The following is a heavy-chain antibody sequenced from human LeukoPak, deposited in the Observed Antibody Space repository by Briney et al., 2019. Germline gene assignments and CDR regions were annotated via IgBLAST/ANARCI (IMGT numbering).Heavy chain of an antibody. Sequence: SETLSLTCTVSRYSISSGYYWGWIRQPPGKGLEWIGSIYHSGSTYYNPSLKSRVTISADTSKNQFSLKLSSVTAADTAVYYCARGYCSGGSCYPNDAFDIWGQGTMVTVSS. D-gene: IGHD2-15*01. J-gene: IGHJ3*02. V-gene: IGHV4-38-2*02. CDR2: IYHSGST. CDR3: ARGYCSGGSCYPNDAFDI. CDR1: RYSISSGYY.